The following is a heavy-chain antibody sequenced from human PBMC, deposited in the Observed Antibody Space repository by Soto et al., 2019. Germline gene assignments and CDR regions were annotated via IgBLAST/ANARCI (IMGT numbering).Heavy chain of an antibody. V-gene: IGHV1-69*13. CDR3: ARDGGIVGATLPLDY. CDR1: GGTFSSYA. CDR2: IIPIFGTA. J-gene: IGHJ4*02. D-gene: IGHD1-26*01. Sequence: ASVKVSCKASGGTFSSYAISWVRQAPGQGLEWMGGIIPIFGTANYAQKFQGRVTITADESTSTAYMELSSLRSEDTAVYYCARDGGIVGATLPLDYWGQGTLVTVS.